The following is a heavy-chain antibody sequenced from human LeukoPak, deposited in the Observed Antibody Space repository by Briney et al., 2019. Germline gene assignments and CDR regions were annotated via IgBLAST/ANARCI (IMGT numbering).Heavy chain of an antibody. D-gene: IGHD3-10*01. Sequence: PSETLSLTCAVSGYSISSGYYWAWIRQPPGKGLAWIGGLYHSGSTYYNPSLKSRVTISVDPSKNQFSLKLRSVTAANTAVYFCARDGMVRGVINFSYGVDGWGKGTTVTVSS. CDR3: ARDGMVRGVINFSYGVDG. V-gene: IGHV4-38-2*02. J-gene: IGHJ6*04. CDR2: LYHSGST. CDR1: GYSISSGYY.